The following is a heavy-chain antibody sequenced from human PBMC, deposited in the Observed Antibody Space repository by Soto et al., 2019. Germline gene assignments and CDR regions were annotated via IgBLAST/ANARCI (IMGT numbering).Heavy chain of an antibody. V-gene: IGHV2-5*02. D-gene: IGHD3-9*01. Sequence: QITLKESGPTLVKPTQTLTLTCTFSGFSLSTSGVGVGWIRQPPGKALEWLALIYWDDDKRYSPSLKSRLTTTKDTSKNQVVLTMTNMDPVDTATYYCAHGVYDILTGYTNWFDPWGQGTLVTVSS. CDR1: GFSLSTSGVG. CDR2: IYWDDDK. J-gene: IGHJ5*02. CDR3: AHGVYDILTGYTNWFDP.